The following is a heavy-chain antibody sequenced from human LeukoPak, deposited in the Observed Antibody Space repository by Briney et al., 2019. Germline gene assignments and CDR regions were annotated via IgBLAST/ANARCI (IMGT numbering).Heavy chain of an antibody. Sequence: GGSLRLSCAASGFTFDDYAMHWVRQAPGKGLEWVSGISWNSGSIGYADSVKGRFTISRDNAKNSLYLQMNCLRAEDMALYYCAKDAEDTAYCGGDCYSGAFDIWGQGTMVTVSS. V-gene: IGHV3-9*03. J-gene: IGHJ3*02. CDR1: GFTFDDYA. D-gene: IGHD2-21*02. CDR3: AKDAEDTAYCGGDCYSGAFDI. CDR2: ISWNSGSI.